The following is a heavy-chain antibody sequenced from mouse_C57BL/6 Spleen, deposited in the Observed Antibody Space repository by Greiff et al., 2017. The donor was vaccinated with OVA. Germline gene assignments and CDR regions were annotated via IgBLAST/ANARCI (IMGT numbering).Heavy chain of an antibody. CDR3: ARNRDYGSSLDV. CDR2: IWSGGST. CDR1: GFSLTSYG. Sequence: VQLQQSGPGLVQPSQSLSITCTVSGFSLTSYGVHWVRQSPGKGLEWLGVIWSGGSTDYNAAFISRLSISKDNSKSQVFFKMNSLQADDTAIYYCARNRDYGSSLDVWGTGTTVTVSS. V-gene: IGHV2-2*01. D-gene: IGHD1-1*01. J-gene: IGHJ1*03.